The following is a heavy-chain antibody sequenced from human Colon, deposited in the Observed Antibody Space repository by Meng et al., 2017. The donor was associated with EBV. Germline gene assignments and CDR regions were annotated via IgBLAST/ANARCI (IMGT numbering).Heavy chain of an antibody. CDR2: IYYSGST. J-gene: IGHJ4*02. Sequence: QVQLQESGPGLVKPSKTLSLTCTVSGGSISSGGYYWSWLRQHPGKGLEWIGYIYYSGSTYYNPSLKSRVTISIDTSKNQFSLKLSSVTAADTAVYYCARGPSRWLQFSFDYWGQGTLVTVSS. V-gene: IGHV4-31*03. CDR1: GGSISSGGYY. CDR3: ARGPSRWLQFSFDY. D-gene: IGHD5-24*01.